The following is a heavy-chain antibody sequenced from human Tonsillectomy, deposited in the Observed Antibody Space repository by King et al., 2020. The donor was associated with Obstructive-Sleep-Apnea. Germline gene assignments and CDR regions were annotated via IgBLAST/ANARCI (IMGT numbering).Heavy chain of an antibody. V-gene: IGHV4-39*07. CDR1: GASISSTSYY. D-gene: IGHD3-3*01. J-gene: IGHJ4*02. Sequence: VQLQESGPGLVKPSETLSLTCTVSGASISSTSYYWGWIRQSPGKGLEWIGNIYYSGSTSYNPSLESRVTISIDTSKSHFSLRLTSVTAADTAVYFCARRYSFWHWDYWGQGTLVTVSS. CDR2: IYYSGST. CDR3: ARRYSFWHWDY.